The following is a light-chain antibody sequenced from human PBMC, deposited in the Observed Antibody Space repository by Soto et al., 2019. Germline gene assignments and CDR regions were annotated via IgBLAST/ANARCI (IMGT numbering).Light chain of an antibody. CDR2: GAS. CDR3: QQYGSSPPWT. J-gene: IGKJ1*01. CDR1: QSVSSSY. V-gene: IGKV3-20*01. Sequence: EIVLTQSPGTLSLSPGERATLSCRASQSVSSSYLAWYQQKPGQAPRLLIYGASSRATGIPDRFSGSGSGTDFTLTISRLEPEDLAVYYCQQYGSSPPWTFGQGTKVDI.